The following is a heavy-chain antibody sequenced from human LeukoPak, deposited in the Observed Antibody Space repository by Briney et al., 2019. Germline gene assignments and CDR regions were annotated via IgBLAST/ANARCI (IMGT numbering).Heavy chain of an antibody. Sequence: SQTLSLTCAVSGDSVSNNNGAWNWIRQSPSRGLEWLGRTYYRSQWYNDYARSVMSRISVDPDTSKNHFSLHLSSVTPDDTAVYYCAGGYAFDVWGQGTMVTVSS. CDR1: GDSVSNNNGA. J-gene: IGHJ3*01. CDR2: TYYRSQWYN. CDR3: AGGYAFDV. V-gene: IGHV6-1*01.